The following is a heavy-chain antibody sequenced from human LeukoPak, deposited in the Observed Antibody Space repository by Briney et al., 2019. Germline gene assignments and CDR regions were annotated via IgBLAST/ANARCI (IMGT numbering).Heavy chain of an antibody. J-gene: IGHJ4*02. D-gene: IGHD1-26*01. V-gene: IGHV3-23*01. CDR1: GFTFSSYA. CDR2: ISGSGGST. Sequence: GGSLRLSCAASGFTFSSYAMSWVRQAPGKGLEWVSAISGSGGSTYYADSVKGRLTISRDNSKNTLYLQMNSLRAEDTVVYYCAKAEPLLSGSYANWGQGTLVTVSS. CDR3: AKAEPLLSGSYAN.